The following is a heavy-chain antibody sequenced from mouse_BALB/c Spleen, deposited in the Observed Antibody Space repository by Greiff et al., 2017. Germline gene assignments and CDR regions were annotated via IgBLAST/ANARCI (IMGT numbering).Heavy chain of an antibody. Sequence: LARPGASVKMSCKASGYTFTSYWMHWIKQRPGQGLEWIGRIAPGSGSTYYNEMFKGKATLTVDTSSSTAYIQLSSLSSEDSAVYFCAREGYDYDGYYFDYWGQGTTLTVSS. CDR3: AREGYDYDGYYFDY. D-gene: IGHD2-4*01. V-gene: IGHV1S41*01. J-gene: IGHJ2*01. CDR2: IAPGSGST. CDR1: GYTFTSYW.